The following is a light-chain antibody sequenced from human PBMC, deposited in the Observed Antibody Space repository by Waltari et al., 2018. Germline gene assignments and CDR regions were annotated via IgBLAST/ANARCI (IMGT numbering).Light chain of an antibody. CDR2: KDT. V-gene: IGLV3-27*01. CDR1: VLAKKN. J-gene: IGLJ3*02. Sequence: SYELTQPSSVSVSPGQTARIACPGDVLAKKNSARWFQRKPGQAPVILLYKDTERDSETPERFSGSKSGTTVTLTISGAQVEDEADYHCYSAADNTWVFGGGTKLTVL. CDR3: YSAADNTWV.